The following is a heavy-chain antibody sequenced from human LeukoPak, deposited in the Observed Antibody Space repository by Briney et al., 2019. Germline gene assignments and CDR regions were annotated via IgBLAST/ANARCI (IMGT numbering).Heavy chain of an antibody. V-gene: IGHV4-34*01. D-gene: IGHD6-19*01. CDR1: GGSFSGYY. Sequence: PSETLSLTCAVYGGSFSGYYWNWIRQPPGKGLEWIGEINHSGSTSYNPSLKSRVTISVDTSKNQFSLKLSSVTAADTAVYYCARLRQWLVPYFDYWGQGTLVTVSS. CDR2: INHSGST. J-gene: IGHJ4*02. CDR3: ARLRQWLVPYFDY.